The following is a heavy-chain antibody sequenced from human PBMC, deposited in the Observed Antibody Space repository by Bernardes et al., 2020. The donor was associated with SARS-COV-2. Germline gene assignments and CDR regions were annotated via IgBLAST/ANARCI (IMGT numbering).Heavy chain of an antibody. CDR2: INHSGST. CDR3: AIETIRWWQRFSQRPHSYYAMDV. J-gene: IGHJ6*02. CDR1: GGSLSGHY. V-gene: IGHV4-34*01. D-gene: IGHD2-15*01. Sequence: SETLSLTCGVYGGSLSGHYWTWIRQPPGKGLEWLGEINHSGSTNYNPSLKSRVTISEDTSQNQVFLKLSSVTAADTAVYYCAIETIRWWQRFSQRPHSYYAMDVWGQGTTVTVSS.